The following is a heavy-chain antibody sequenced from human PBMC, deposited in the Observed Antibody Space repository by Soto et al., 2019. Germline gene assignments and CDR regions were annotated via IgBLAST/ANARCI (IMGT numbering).Heavy chain of an antibody. D-gene: IGHD6-6*01. CDR1: GERKASKA. J-gene: IGHJ1*01. V-gene: IGHV1-3*01. Sequence: AEATWKECGERKASKARWWARQEIGQSLEWMGWINAGNGNTKYSQKFQGRVTITRDTSASTAYMELSSLRSEDTAVYYCARDPISSSSLFFQLWLQGTLVPVSS. CDR3: ARDPISSSSLFFQL. CDR2: INAGNGNT.